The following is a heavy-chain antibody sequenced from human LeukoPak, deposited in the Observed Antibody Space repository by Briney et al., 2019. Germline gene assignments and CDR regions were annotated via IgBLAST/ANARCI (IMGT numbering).Heavy chain of an antibody. V-gene: IGHV4-34*01. Sequence: SETLSLTCAAYGGSFSGYYWSWIRQPPGKGLEWIGEINHSGSTNYNPSLKSRVTISVDTSKNQFSLKLSSVTAADTAVYYCARDLRYGAYFDYWGQGTLVTVSS. J-gene: IGHJ4*02. CDR2: INHSGST. CDR3: ARDLRYGAYFDY. CDR1: GGSFSGYY. D-gene: IGHD4-17*01.